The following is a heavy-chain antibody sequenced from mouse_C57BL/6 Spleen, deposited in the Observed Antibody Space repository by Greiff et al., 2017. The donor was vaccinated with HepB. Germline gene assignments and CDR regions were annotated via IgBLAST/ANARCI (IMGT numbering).Heavy chain of an antibody. CDR1: GYTFTSYW. CDR3: AREEIYYGNPFAY. J-gene: IGHJ3*01. D-gene: IGHD2-1*01. V-gene: IGHV1-53*01. Sequence: QVQLQQPGTELVKPGASVKLSCKASGYTFTSYWMHWVKQRPGQGLEWIGNINPSNGGTNYNEKFKSKATLTVDKSSSTAYMQLSSLTSEDAAVYYCAREEIYYGNPFAYWGQGTLVTVSA. CDR2: INPSNGGT.